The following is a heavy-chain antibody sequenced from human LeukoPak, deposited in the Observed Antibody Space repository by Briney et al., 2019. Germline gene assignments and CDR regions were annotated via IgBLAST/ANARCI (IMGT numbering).Heavy chain of an antibody. CDR3: AHTVWSGNYFDY. J-gene: IGHJ4*02. V-gene: IGHV3-74*01. D-gene: IGHD3-3*01. CDR2: INSDGRST. Sequence: GGSLRLSCAASGFTFSSYGMHWVRQAPGKGLVWVSRINSDGRSTDYADSVKGRFTISRDNTKNTPYLQMNSLRVEDTAVYYCAHTVWSGNYFDYWGQGTLVTVSS. CDR1: GFTFSSYG.